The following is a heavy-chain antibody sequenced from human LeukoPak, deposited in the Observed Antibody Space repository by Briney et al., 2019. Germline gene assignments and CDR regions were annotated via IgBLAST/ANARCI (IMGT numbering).Heavy chain of an antibody. CDR2: IDSSSSTI. D-gene: IGHD3-22*01. V-gene: IGHV3-48*02. J-gene: IGHJ6*02. CDR1: GFTFSSYG. Sequence: PGGSLRLSCAASGFTFSSYGMHWVRQAPGKGLEWVSYIDSSSSTIYYADSVKGRFTISRDTAKNSLYLQMNSLRDEDTAVYYCARANSGYGSYYYFYGMDVWGQGTTVTVSS. CDR3: ARANSGYGSYYYFYGMDV.